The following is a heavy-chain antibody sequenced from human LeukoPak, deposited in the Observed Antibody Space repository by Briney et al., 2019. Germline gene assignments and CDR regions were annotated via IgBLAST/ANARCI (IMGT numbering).Heavy chain of an antibody. D-gene: IGHD2-15*01. Sequence: GGSLRLSCAASGFTFSSYAMSWVRQAPGKGLEWVSAISGSGGSTYYADSVKVRFTISRDNSKNTLYLQMNSLRAEDTAVYYCAKGSGVVVAATPVDFDYWGQGTLVTVSS. CDR2: ISGSGGST. J-gene: IGHJ4*02. V-gene: IGHV3-23*01. CDR1: GFTFSSYA. CDR3: AKGSGVVVAATPVDFDY.